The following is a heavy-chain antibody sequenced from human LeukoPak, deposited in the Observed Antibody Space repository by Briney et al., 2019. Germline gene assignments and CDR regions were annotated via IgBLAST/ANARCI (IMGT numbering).Heavy chain of an antibody. CDR3: ARVEDIVVVPAAIDY. J-gene: IGHJ4*02. Sequence: GGSLRLSCAASGFTFSSYSMNWVRQAPGKGLEWVSSISSSSSYIYYADSVKGRFTISRDNAKNSLYLQMNSLRAEDTAVYYCARVEDIVVVPAAIDYWGQGTMVTVSS. D-gene: IGHD2-2*01. CDR2: ISSSSSYI. CDR1: GFTFSSYS. V-gene: IGHV3-21*01.